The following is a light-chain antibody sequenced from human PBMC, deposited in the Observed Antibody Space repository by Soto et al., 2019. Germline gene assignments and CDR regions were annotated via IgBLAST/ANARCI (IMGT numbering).Light chain of an antibody. Sequence: EIALTQSPGTLSLSPGERATLSCRASQSVSTNYLAWYQQKPGQAPRLLIYGASSRATGIPDRFGGSGSGTDFTLSISRLEPEDFAVYYCQQYGTSPPYTFGQGTRLEIK. CDR1: QSVSTNY. CDR2: GAS. V-gene: IGKV3-20*01. J-gene: IGKJ2*01. CDR3: QQYGTSPPYT.